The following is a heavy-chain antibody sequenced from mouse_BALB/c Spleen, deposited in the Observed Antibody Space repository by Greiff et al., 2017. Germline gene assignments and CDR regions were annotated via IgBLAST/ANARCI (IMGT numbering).Heavy chain of an antibody. CDR3: ATNWEEGYFDV. V-gene: IGHV14-3*02. CDR1: GFNIKDTY. D-gene: IGHD4-1*01. J-gene: IGHJ1*01. CDR2: IDPANGNT. Sequence: EVQLVESGAELVKPGASVKLSCTASGFNIKDTYMHWVKQRPEQGLEWIGRIDPANGNTKYDPKFQGKATITADTSSNTAYLQLSSLTSEDTAVYYCATNWEEGYFDVWGAGTTVTVSS.